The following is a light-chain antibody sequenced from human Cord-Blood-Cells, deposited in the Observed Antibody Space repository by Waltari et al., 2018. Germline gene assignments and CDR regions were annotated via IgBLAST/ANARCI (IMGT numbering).Light chain of an antibody. Sequence: QSALTQPAPVSLPPGQSLTPLSTRTATDVSWHNAVSWYQQHPGKAPKLMIYDVSKRPSGVSNRFSGSKSGNTASLTISGLQAEDEADYYCSSYTSSSTWVFGGGTKLTVL. V-gene: IGLV2-14*01. CDR1: ATDVSWHNA. CDR2: DVS. CDR3: SSYTSSSTWV. J-gene: IGLJ3*02.